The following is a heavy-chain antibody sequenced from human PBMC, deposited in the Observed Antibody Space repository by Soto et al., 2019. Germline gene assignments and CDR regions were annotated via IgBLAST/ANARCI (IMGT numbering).Heavy chain of an antibody. Sequence: PGGSLRLSCAASGLTFSSQSMNWVRQAPGKGLEWVSYISASGSTIYYADSVRGRFTISRDNAKNSLFPQMNSLTDEDTAVYYCARDGGLLRYFDYWGQGTLVTVSS. CDR1: GLTFSSQS. D-gene: IGHD3-16*01. CDR3: ARDGGLLRYFDY. V-gene: IGHV3-48*02. CDR2: ISASGSTI. J-gene: IGHJ4*02.